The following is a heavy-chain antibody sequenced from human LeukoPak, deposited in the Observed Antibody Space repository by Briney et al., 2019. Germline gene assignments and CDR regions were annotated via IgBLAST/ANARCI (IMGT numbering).Heavy chain of an antibody. CDR2: ISSSGSTI. J-gene: IGHJ4*02. D-gene: IGHD3-22*01. CDR1: EFTFSSYE. V-gene: IGHV3-48*03. CDR3: ARLVGDDSSGYYQTYFDY. Sequence: PGGSLRLSCAASEFTFSSYEMNWVRQAPGKGLEWVSYISSSGSTIYYADSVKGRFTISRDNAKNSLYLQMNSLRAEDTAVYYCARLVGDDSSGYYQTYFDYWGQGTLVTVSS.